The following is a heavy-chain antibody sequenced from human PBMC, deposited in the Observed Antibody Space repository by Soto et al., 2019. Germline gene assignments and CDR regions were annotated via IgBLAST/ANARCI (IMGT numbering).Heavy chain of an antibody. CDR2: IYYSGST. CDR3: ARRRRIAAASRTNWFDP. V-gene: IGHV4-39*01. J-gene: IGHJ5*02. CDR1: GGSISSSSYY. D-gene: IGHD6-13*01. Sequence: QLQLQESGPGLVKPSETLSLTCTVSGGSISSSSYYWGWIRQPPGKGLEWIGSIYYSGSTYYNPSLKRRVTISVDTSKNQFSLKLSAVTAADTAVYYCARRRRIAAASRTNWFDPWGQGTLVTVSS.